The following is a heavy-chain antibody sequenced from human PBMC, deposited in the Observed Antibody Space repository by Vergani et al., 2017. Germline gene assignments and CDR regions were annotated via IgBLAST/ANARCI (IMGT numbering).Heavy chain of an antibody. V-gene: IGHV4-59*01. CDR3: AGQHIVVVTAIQFDY. CDR2: IYYSGST. J-gene: IGHJ4*02. CDR1: GGSISSYY. Sequence: QVQLQESGPGLVKPSETLSLTCTVSGGSISSYYWSWIRQPPGKGLEWIWYIYYSGSTNYNPSLKSRVTISVDTSKNQFSLKLSSVTAADTAVYYCAGQHIVVVTAIQFDYWGQGTLVTVSS. D-gene: IGHD2-21*02.